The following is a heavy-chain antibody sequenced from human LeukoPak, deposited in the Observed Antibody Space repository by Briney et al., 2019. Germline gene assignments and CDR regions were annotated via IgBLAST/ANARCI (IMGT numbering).Heavy chain of an antibody. CDR2: GFYSGSA. J-gene: IGHJ4*02. CDR1: GGSISGSSYY. CDR3: ARLRGAMTPVTSDFDY. V-gene: IGHV4-39*01. D-gene: IGHD4-17*01. Sequence: SSETLSLTCTVSGGSISGSSYYWAWVRQPPGKGLEWVGSGFYSGSAYSNPSLKSRVTISVDTSRNQFSLNLCSVTAADTAVYYCARLRGAMTPVTSDFDYWGQGTLVTVSS.